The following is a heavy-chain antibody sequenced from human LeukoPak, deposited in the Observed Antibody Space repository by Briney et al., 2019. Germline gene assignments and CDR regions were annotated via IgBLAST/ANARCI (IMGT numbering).Heavy chain of an antibody. V-gene: IGHV1-69*13. J-gene: IGHJ4*02. CDR3: ARANYYDFWSGQYYFDY. Sequence: SVKVSCKASGGTFSSYAISWVRQAPGQGLEWMGGIIPIFGTANYAQKFQGRVTITADESTSTAYMELSSLRSEDTAVYCCARANYYDFWSGQYYFDYWGQGTLVTVSS. D-gene: IGHD3-3*01. CDR2: IIPIFGTA. CDR1: GGTFSSYA.